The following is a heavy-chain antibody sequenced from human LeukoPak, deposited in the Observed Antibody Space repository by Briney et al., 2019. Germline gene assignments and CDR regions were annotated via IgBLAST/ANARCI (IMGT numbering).Heavy chain of an antibody. V-gene: IGHV4-59*01. D-gene: IGHD2-21*01. CDR3: ARVNIVVGAFDI. Sequence: PSETLSLTCTVSGGSISSYYWSWIRQPPGKGLEWIGYIYYSGSTNYNPSLKSRVTISVDTSKNQFSLKLGSVTAADTAVYYCARVNIVVGAFDIWGQGTMVTVSS. CDR1: GGSISSYY. CDR2: IYYSGST. J-gene: IGHJ3*02.